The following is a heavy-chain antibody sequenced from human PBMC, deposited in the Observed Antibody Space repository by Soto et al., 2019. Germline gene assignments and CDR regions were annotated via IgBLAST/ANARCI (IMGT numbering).Heavy chain of an antibody. V-gene: IGHV4-59*11. D-gene: IGHD3-3*01. CDR3: ARLSITIFGVVNWFDP. J-gene: IGHJ5*02. CDR1: GGSISSHY. Sequence: SETLSLTCTVSGGSISSHYWSWIRQPPGKGLEWIGYIYYSGSTNYNPSLKSRVTISVDTSKNQFSLKLSSVTAADTAVYYCARLSITIFGVVNWFDPWGQGTLVTVSS. CDR2: IYYSGST.